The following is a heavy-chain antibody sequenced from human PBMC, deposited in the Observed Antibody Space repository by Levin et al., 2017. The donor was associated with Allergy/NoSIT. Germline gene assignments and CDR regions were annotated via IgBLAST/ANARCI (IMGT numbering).Heavy chain of an antibody. Sequence: PGGSLRLSCAASGFIFSSYSMNWVRQAPGKGLEWVSYISSSSNTIYYADSVKGRFTISRDNAKNSLYLQMNSLRAEDTAVYYCARRRGVAAPDFDYWGQGTLVTVSS. CDR2: ISSSSNTI. D-gene: IGHD6-13*01. J-gene: IGHJ4*02. CDR3: ARRRGVAAPDFDY. CDR1: GFIFSSYS. V-gene: IGHV3-48*01.